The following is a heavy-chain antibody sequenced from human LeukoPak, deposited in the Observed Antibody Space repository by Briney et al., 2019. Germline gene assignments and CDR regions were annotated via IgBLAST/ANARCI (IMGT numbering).Heavy chain of an antibody. V-gene: IGHV1-69*05. D-gene: IGHD3-9*01. Sequence: SVKVSCKDSGGTFSSYAISWVRQAPGQGLEWMGGIIPIFGTANYAQKFQGRVTITTDESTSTAYMELSSLRSEDTAVYYCASWLYYDILTGYYSEDAFDIWGQGTMVTVSS. CDR1: GGTFSSYA. CDR3: ASWLYYDILTGYYSEDAFDI. J-gene: IGHJ3*02. CDR2: IIPIFGTA.